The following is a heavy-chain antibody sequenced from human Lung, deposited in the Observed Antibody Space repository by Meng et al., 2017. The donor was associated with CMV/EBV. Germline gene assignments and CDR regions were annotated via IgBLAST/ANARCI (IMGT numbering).Heavy chain of an antibody. V-gene: IGHV3-30-3*01. Sequence: SLKISCAASGFTFSSYAMHWVRQAPGKGLEWVAVISYDGSNKYYADSVKGRFTISRDNSKNTLYLQMNSLRAEDTAVYYCARDEYIILVSYGMDVWGQGXTVTVSS. J-gene: IGHJ6*02. CDR2: ISYDGSNK. CDR1: GFTFSSYA. CDR3: ARDEYIILVSYGMDV. D-gene: IGHD3-9*01.